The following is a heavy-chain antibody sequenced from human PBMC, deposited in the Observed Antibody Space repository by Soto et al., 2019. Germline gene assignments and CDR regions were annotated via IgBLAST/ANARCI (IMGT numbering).Heavy chain of an antibody. J-gene: IGHJ4*01. Sequence: PSETLSLTCAVYGGSFSGYSWTWIRQAPGKGLDWIGEINYTGTTNYSPSLKSRVTLSVDTSKNQFSLELRSVSAADTAVYYCAREGGSGWYYYDYWGHGTLVTVSS. D-gene: IGHD6-19*01. CDR3: AREGGSGWYYYDY. CDR1: GGSFSGYS. V-gene: IGHV4-34*01. CDR2: INYTGTT.